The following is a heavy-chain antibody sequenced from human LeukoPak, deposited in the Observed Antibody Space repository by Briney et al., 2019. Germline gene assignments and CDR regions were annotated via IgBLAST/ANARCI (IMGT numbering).Heavy chain of an antibody. CDR2: VHLDGRT. D-gene: IGHD2-15*01. CDR1: GGSISITNW. CDR3: VRHSRVVAFDY. V-gene: IGHV4-4*02. Sequence: SGTLSLTCGVSGGSISITNWWTWVRQPPGKGLEWIGEVHLDGRTNYNPSLKSRVTISEDTSKNQVSLELSSVTAADTAVYYCVRHSRVVAFDYWGQGNLVTVSS. J-gene: IGHJ4*02.